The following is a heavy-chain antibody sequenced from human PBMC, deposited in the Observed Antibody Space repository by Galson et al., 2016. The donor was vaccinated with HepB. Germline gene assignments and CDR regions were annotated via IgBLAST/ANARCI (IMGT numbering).Heavy chain of an antibody. D-gene: IGHD3-10*01. CDR2: INDNDGSFT. Sequence: SLRLSCAASGFILSSYWMHWVRQVPGKGLQWVSRINDNDGSFTDYADSVRGRFTISRDTAKNTLYLQMNSLRGEDTAVYYCARDLAGVYDLWGQGTLVIVSS. J-gene: IGHJ5*02. CDR3: ARDLAGVYDL. CDR1: GFILSSYW. V-gene: IGHV3-74*01.